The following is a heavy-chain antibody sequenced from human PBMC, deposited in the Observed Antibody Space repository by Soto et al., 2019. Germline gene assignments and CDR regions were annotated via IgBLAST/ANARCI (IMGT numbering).Heavy chain of an antibody. V-gene: IGHV3-23*01. CDR2: ISGSGGST. D-gene: IGHD4-17*01. CDR3: AKGYGDYGDYYGMDV. J-gene: IGHJ6*02. CDR1: GFTFSSYA. Sequence: PGGSVRLSCAASGFTFSSYAMSWVRQARGRGIEWVSAISGSGGSTYYADSVKGRFTISRDNSKYTLYLQMNSLRAEDTAVYYCAKGYGDYGDYYGMDVWGQATTVTVS.